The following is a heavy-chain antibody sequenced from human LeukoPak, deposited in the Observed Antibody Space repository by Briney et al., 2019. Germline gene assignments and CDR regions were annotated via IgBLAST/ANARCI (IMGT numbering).Heavy chain of an antibody. CDR1: GDSITNGYY. CDR3: ARPGATATDGFDI. CDR2: IYYSGST. D-gene: IGHD2-2*01. Sequence: SETLSLTCVVSGDSITNGYYWGWIRQPPGKGLQWIGSIYYSGSTYYNPSLKSRVTISVDTSKNQLSLRLNSVIAADTAVYYCARPGATATDGFDIWGQGTLVTVSS. J-gene: IGHJ3*02. V-gene: IGHV4-38-2*01.